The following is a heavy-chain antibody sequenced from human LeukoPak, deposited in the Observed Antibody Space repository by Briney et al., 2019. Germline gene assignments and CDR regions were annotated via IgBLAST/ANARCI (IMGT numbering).Heavy chain of an antibody. D-gene: IGHD3-9*01. CDR3: TTFGYDILTGYYFDY. Sequence: GGSLRLSCAASGFTFSNAWMSWVRQAPGKGLEWVGRIKSKTDGGTTDYAAPVKGRFTISRDDSKNTLYLQMNSLKTEDTAVYYCTTFGYDILTGYYFDYWGQGTLVTVSS. J-gene: IGHJ4*02. CDR1: GFTFSNAW. CDR2: IKSKTDGGTT. V-gene: IGHV3-15*01.